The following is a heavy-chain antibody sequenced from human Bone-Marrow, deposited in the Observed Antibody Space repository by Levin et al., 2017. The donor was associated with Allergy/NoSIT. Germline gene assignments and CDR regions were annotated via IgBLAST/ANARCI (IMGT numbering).Heavy chain of an antibody. CDR1: GFTFSDHY. Sequence: GGSLRLSCAASGFTFSDHYMDWVRQTPGMGLEWLGRTRTKAQGYTTEYAASVKDRFTVSRDDSKNSLYLQINSLKTEDTAVYYCTGGGWRQQGNNYYNPMDVWGQGTTVTVSS. CDR3: TGGGWRQQGNNYYNPMDV. D-gene: IGHD6-13*01. CDR2: TRTKAQGYTT. V-gene: IGHV3-72*01. J-gene: IGHJ6*02.